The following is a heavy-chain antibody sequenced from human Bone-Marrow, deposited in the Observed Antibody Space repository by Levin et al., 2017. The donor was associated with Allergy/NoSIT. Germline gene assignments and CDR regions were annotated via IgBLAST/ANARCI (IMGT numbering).Heavy chain of an antibody. CDR2: INHSGST. CDR3: ARARYGYCSGGSCGPYYMDV. V-gene: IGHV4-34*01. Sequence: GSLRLSCAVYGGSFSGYYWSWIRQPPGKGLEWIGEINHSGSTNYNPSLKSRVTISVDTSKNQFSLKLSSVTAADTAVYYWARARYGYCSGGSCGPYYMDVWGKGTTVTVSS. D-gene: IGHD2-15*01. CDR1: GGSFSGYY. J-gene: IGHJ6*03.